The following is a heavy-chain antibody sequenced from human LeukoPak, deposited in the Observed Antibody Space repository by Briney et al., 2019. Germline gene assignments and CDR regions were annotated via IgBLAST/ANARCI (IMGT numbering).Heavy chain of an antibody. CDR2: TYYRSKWYN. Sequence: SQTLSLTCAISGASVSSNSAAWNWIRQSPSRGLEGLGRTYYRSKWYNDYAVSVKSRITINPDTSKNQFSLKLRSVPAAATAVYYCARGVSLPGPKTGAHPLPAAMPRHYYYGMDVWGHGTTVTVSS. CDR1: GASVSSNSAA. CDR3: ARGVSLPGPKTGAHPLPAAMPRHYYYGMDV. J-gene: IGHJ6*02. V-gene: IGHV6-1*01. D-gene: IGHD2-2*01.